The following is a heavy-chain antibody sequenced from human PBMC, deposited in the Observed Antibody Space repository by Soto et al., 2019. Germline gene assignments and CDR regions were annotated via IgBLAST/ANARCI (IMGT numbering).Heavy chain of an antibody. Sequence: PSETLSITCAVYGGSFSGYYWSWIRQPPGKGLEWIGEINHSGSTNYNPSLKSRVTISVDTSKNQFSLKLSSVTAADTAVYYCARPRYYYDSSGYYSGPNFYIRGQGTTVTVS. CDR1: GGSFSGYY. V-gene: IGHV4-34*01. CDR2: INHSGST. CDR3: ARPRYYYDSSGYYSGPNFYI. J-gene: IGHJ3*02. D-gene: IGHD3-22*01.